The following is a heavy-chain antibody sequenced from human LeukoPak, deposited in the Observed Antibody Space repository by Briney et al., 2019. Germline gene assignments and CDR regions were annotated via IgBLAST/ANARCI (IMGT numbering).Heavy chain of an antibody. Sequence: GGSLRLSCTASGFTFSSYAMSWVRQAPGKGLEWVSAISGSGGSTYYADSVKGRFTISRDNSKNTLYLQMNSLRAEDTAVYYCAKAGSRLVYFDYWGQGTLVTVSS. CDR2: ISGSGGST. V-gene: IGHV3-23*01. CDR3: AKAGSRLVYFDY. CDR1: GFTFSSYA. D-gene: IGHD3-16*01. J-gene: IGHJ4*02.